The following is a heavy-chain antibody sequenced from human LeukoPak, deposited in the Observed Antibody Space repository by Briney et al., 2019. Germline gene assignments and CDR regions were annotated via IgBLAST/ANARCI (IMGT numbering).Heavy chain of an antibody. Sequence: PSETLSLTCAVYGGSFSGYYWSWIRQPPGKGLEWIGEINHSGSTNYNPSLKSRVTISVDTSKNQFSLKLSSVTAADTAVYYCARVNSGSSGSYYFDYWGQGTLVTVS. V-gene: IGHV4-34*01. CDR1: GGSFSGYY. D-gene: IGHD3-22*01. CDR3: ARVNSGSSGSYYFDY. CDR2: INHSGST. J-gene: IGHJ4*02.